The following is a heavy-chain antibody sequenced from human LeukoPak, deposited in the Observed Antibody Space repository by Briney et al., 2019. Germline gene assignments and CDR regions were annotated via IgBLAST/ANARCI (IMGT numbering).Heavy chain of an antibody. J-gene: IGHJ4*02. CDR1: GFTFSNFD. CDR3: ARGRDYDSTGYLDY. Sequence: GGSLRLSCAASGFTFSNFDMNWVRQAPGKGLEWVSSISSSSSYINYADSVKGRFTISRDNAKNSLYLQMNSLRLEDTAVYYCARGRDYDSTGYLDYWGQGTLVTVSS. V-gene: IGHV3-21*01. D-gene: IGHD3-22*01. CDR2: ISSSSSYI.